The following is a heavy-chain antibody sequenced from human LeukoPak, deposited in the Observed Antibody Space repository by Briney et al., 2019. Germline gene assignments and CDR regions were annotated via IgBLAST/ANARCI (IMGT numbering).Heavy chain of an antibody. CDR1: GFTFSSYE. CDR2: ISSSGSTI. Sequence: PGGSLRLSCAASGFTFSSYEMNWVRQAPGKGLEWGSYISSSGSTIYYADSVKGRFTISRDNAKNSLYLQMNSLRAEDTAVHYCARAQPHDSYGYGVWDYWGQGTLVTVSS. J-gene: IGHJ4*02. CDR3: ARAQPHDSYGYGVWDY. V-gene: IGHV3-48*03. D-gene: IGHD5-18*01.